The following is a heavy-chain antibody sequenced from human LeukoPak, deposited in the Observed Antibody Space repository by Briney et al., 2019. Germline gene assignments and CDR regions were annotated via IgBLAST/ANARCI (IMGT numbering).Heavy chain of an antibody. J-gene: IGHJ4*02. V-gene: IGHV4-34*01. D-gene: IGHD2-8*01. CDR1: GGSFSGYY. CDR2: INHSGST. Sequence: PSETLSLTCAVYGGSFSGYYWSWIRQPPGKGLEWIGEINHSGSTNYNPSLKSRVTISVDTSKNQFSLKLSSVTAADTAVYYCARLERVMAFDYWGQGTLVTVSS. CDR3: ARLERVMAFDY.